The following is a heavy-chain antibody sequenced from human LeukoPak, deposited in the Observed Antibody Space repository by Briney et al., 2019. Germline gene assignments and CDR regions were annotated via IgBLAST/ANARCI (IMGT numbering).Heavy chain of an antibody. CDR1: GFTFSSYW. CDR2: IKQDGSEK. V-gene: IGHV3-7*01. J-gene: IGHJ6*04. Sequence: GSLRLSCAASGFTFSSYWMTWVRQAPGKGLEWVANIKQDGSEKYYVDSVKGRFTISRDNAKNSLYLQMNSLRAEDTAVYYCARGYCSSTRCSSPMDVWGKGTTVTVSS. D-gene: IGHD2-2*01. CDR3: ARGYCSSTRCSSPMDV.